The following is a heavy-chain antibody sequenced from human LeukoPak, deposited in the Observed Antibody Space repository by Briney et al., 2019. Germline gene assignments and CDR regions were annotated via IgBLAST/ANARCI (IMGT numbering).Heavy chain of an antibody. CDR2: IRSKANSYAT. J-gene: IGHJ6*02. Sequence: GGSLRLSCAASGFTFSGSAMHWVRQASGKGLEWVGCIRSKANSYATAYAASVKGRFTISRDDSKNTAYLQMNSLKTEDTAVYYCTTLWFGELSGYYYYGMDVWGQGTTVTVSS. CDR3: TTLWFGELSGYYYYGMDV. CDR1: GFTFSGSA. D-gene: IGHD3-10*01. V-gene: IGHV3-73*01.